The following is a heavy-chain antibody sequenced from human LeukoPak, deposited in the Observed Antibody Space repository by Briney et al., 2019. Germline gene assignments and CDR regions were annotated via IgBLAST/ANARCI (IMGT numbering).Heavy chain of an antibody. V-gene: IGHV1-8*01. Sequence: ASVKVSCKASGYTFTSYDINWVRQATGQGLEWMGWMNPNSGNTGYLQKFQGRVTMTRNTSISTAYMELSSLRSEDTAVYYCARGGLPVRGYWFSTKVWEQYYYYGMDVWGQGTTVTVSS. D-gene: IGHD5-18*01. CDR1: GYTFTSYD. CDR2: MNPNSGNT. CDR3: ARGGLPVRGYWFSTKVWEQYYYYGMDV. J-gene: IGHJ6*02.